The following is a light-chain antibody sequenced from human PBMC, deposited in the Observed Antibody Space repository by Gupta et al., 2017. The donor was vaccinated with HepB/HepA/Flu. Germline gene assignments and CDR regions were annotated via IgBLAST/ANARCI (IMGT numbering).Light chain of an antibody. Sequence: DIQMTQSPSSLSASVGDRVTITCQASQDISNYLNCYQQKIGKAPKLLIYDASNSEAGVPSRFSGSGSGTDFTFTISSLQPEDIATSYCHQDYNLPVTFGHGSKLDIK. V-gene: IGKV1-33*01. CDR1: QDISNY. J-gene: IGKJ3*01. CDR2: DAS. CDR3: HQDYNLPVT.